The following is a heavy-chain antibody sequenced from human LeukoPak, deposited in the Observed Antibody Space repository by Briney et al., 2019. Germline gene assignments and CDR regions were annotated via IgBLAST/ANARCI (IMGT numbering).Heavy chain of an antibody. V-gene: IGHV4-4*02. Sequence: PSETLSLTCAVSGGSISSSNWWSWVRQPPGKGLEWIGEIYHSGSTNYNPSLKSRVTISEDKSKNQFSLKLSSVTAADTAVYYCARLAYGSGSLSWGQGTLVTVSS. CDR3: ARLAYGSGSLS. CDR1: GGSISSSNW. CDR2: IYHSGST. J-gene: IGHJ4*02. D-gene: IGHD3-10*01.